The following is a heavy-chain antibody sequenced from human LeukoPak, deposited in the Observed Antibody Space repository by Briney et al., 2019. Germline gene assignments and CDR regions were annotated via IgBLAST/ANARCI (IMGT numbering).Heavy chain of an antibody. CDR3: ARRRYYDGSGYLE. Sequence: SDTLSLTHSVSGDSVSRSDSYWAWIRQPPAKGLEGIGTIYYRGRTYYIPSLKSRVTMSVDPSNNQFSLNLRSVTAADTAVYYCARRRYYDGSGYLEWGQGTLLSVSS. V-gene: IGHV4-39*01. D-gene: IGHD3-22*01. J-gene: IGHJ1*01. CDR1: GDSVSRSDSY. CDR2: IYYRGRT.